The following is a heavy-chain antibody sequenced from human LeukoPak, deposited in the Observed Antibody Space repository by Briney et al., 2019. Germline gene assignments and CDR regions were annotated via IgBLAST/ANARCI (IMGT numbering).Heavy chain of an antibody. CDR3: ARGGEEWELPGRYYYYYGMDV. V-gene: IGHV3-64*01. Sequence: GGSLRLSCAASGFTFSSYAMHWVRQAPGKGLEYVSAISSNGGRTYYANSVKGRFIISRDNSKNTLYLQMGSLRAEDMAVYYCARGGEEWELPGRYYYYYGMDVWGQGTTVTVSS. D-gene: IGHD1-26*01. CDR2: ISSNGGRT. CDR1: GFTFSSYA. J-gene: IGHJ6*02.